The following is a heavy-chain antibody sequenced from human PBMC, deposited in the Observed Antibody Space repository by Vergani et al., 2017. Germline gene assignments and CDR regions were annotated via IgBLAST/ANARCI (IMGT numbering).Heavy chain of an antibody. D-gene: IGHD2-15*01. CDR2: IKQDGSEK. CDR1: GFTFSSYW. Sequence: EVQLVESGGGLVQPGGSLRLSCAASGFTFSSYWMSWVRQAPGKGLEWVANIKQDGSEKYYVDSVKGRFTISRDNAKNSLYLQMNSLRAEDTAVYYCATERSVVAAPTRDYWGQGTLVTVSS. CDR3: ATERSVVAAPTRDY. J-gene: IGHJ4*02. V-gene: IGHV3-7*01.